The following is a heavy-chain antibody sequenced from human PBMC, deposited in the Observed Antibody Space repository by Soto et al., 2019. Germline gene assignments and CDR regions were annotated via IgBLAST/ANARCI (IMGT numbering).Heavy chain of an antibody. Sequence: PSVKVSCKASGYTFTSYAMHWVRQAPGQRLEWMGWINAGNGNTKYSQKFQGRFTITSDTSASTAYMELSSLRSEDTAVYYCARAVAVPADFDYWGQGTLVTVSS. D-gene: IGHD6-19*01. CDR2: INAGNGNT. CDR1: GYTFTSYA. CDR3: ARAVAVPADFDY. V-gene: IGHV1-3*01. J-gene: IGHJ4*02.